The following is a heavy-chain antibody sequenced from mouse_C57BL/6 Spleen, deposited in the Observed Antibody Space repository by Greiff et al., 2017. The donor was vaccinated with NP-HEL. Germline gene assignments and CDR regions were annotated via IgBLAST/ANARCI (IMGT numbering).Heavy chain of an antibody. CDR1: GYTFTDYY. Sequence: EVQLQQSGPELVKPGASVKISCKASGYTFTDYYMNWVKQSHGKSLEWIGDINPNNGGTSYNQKFKGKATLTVDKSSSTAYMELRSLTSEDSAVYYCARSDGNYPLAYWGQGTLVTVSA. J-gene: IGHJ3*01. V-gene: IGHV1-26*01. CDR3: ARSDGNYPLAY. CDR2: INPNNGGT. D-gene: IGHD2-1*01.